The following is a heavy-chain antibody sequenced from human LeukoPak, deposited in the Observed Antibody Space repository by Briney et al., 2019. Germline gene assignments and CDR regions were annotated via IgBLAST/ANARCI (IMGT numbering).Heavy chain of an antibody. CDR2: ISGSGSGSST. Sequence: GGSLRLSCAASGFTFSSSAMSWVRQAPGKGLEWVSTISGSGSGSSTYYADSVKGRFTISRDNAKNSLYLQMNTLRAEDTAVYYCARDLVWFGEPKGYYNYMDVWGKGTTVTVSS. D-gene: IGHD3-10*01. CDR3: ARDLVWFGEPKGYYNYMDV. J-gene: IGHJ6*03. CDR1: GFTFSSSA. V-gene: IGHV3-23*01.